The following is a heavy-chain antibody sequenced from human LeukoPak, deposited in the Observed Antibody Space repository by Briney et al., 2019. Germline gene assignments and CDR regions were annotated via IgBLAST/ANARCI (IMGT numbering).Heavy chain of an antibody. J-gene: IGHJ4*02. D-gene: IGHD6-19*01. Sequence: GSSVKVSCKASGGTFSSYAISWVRQAPGQGLEWMGWINPNSGGTNYAQKFQGRVTMTRDTSISTAYMELSGLRSDDTAVYYCARESPVAGTSNWLWVFWGQGTLLTVSS. CDR3: ARESPVAGTSNWLWVF. CDR2: INPNSGGT. CDR1: GGTFSSYA. V-gene: IGHV1-2*02.